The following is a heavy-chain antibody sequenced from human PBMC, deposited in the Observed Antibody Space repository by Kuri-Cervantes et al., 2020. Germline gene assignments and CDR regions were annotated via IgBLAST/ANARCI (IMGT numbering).Heavy chain of an antibody. CDR2: INAGNGNT. V-gene: IGHV1-3*01. CDR1: GYTFTSYA. CDR3: ARGEKFSGYSSSWYGL. J-gene: IGHJ4*02. Sequence: ASVKVSCKASGYTFTSYAMHWVRQAPGQRLEWMGWINAGNGNTKYSQKFQGRVTITRDTSASTAYMELGSLRSEDTAVYYCARGEKFSGYSSSWYGLWGQGTLVTVSS. D-gene: IGHD6-13*01.